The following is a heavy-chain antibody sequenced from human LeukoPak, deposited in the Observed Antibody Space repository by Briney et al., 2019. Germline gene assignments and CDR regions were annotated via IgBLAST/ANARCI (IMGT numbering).Heavy chain of an antibody. CDR3: ARDIPGYSYGSAFDI. CDR2: IYYSGST. Sequence: SETLSLTRTVSGGSISSYYWSWIRQPPGKGLEWIGYIYYSGSTNYNPSLKSRVTISVDTSKNQFSLKLSSVTAADTAVYYCARDIPGYSYGSAFDIWGQGTMATVSS. J-gene: IGHJ3*02. CDR1: GGSISSYY. V-gene: IGHV4-59*01. D-gene: IGHD5-18*01.